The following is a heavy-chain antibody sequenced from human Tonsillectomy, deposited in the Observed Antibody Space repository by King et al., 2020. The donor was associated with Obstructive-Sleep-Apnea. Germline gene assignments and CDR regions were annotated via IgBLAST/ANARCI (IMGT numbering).Heavy chain of an antibody. D-gene: IGHD3-16*01. V-gene: IGHV1-2*05. J-gene: IGHJ4*02. CDR2: IHPRSGNI. Sequence: VQLVESGAEVKKPGASVKVSCKASGYTFTGYYMHWVRQAPGQGLEWMGRIHPRSGNIKYAQKFQGRVTMTRDTSISTAFMELNSLTSDDTVIYYCAREGTFGRFDYWGQGTLVTVSS. CDR3: AREGTFGRFDY. CDR1: GYTFTGYY.